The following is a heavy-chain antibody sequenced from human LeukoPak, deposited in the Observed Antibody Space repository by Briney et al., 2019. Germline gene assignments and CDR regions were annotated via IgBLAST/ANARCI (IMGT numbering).Heavy chain of an antibody. Sequence: GGSLRLSCAASGFTFSSCWMHRVRQAPGKGLVWVSRINSDGSSTSYADSVKGRFTISRDNAKNTLYLQMNSLRAEDTAVYYCARAKGPVLLWFGELLGAFDIWGQGTMVTVSS. CDR3: ARAKGPVLLWFGELLGAFDI. J-gene: IGHJ3*02. CDR1: GFTFSSCW. V-gene: IGHV3-74*01. CDR2: INSDGSST. D-gene: IGHD3-10*01.